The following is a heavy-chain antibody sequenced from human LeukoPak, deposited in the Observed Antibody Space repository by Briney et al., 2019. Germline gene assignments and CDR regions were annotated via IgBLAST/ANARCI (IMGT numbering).Heavy chain of an antibody. V-gene: IGHV3-20*01. CDR2: INWNGGST. Sequence: PGGSLRLSCAASGFTFDDYGMSWVRQAPGKGLEWVSGINWNGGSTGYADSVKGRFTISRDNAKNSLYLQMNSLRAKDTALYHCARDYYDSSGYSSFDYWGQGTLVTVSS. J-gene: IGHJ4*02. CDR1: GFTFDDYG. CDR3: ARDYYDSSGYSSFDY. D-gene: IGHD3-22*01.